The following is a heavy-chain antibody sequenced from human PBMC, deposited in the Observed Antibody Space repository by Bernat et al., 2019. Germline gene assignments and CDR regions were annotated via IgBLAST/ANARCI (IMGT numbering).Heavy chain of an antibody. J-gene: IGHJ5*02. D-gene: IGHD6-19*01. V-gene: IGHV4-39*01. CDR3: ARLSQYSSGWYWFDP. Sequence: QLQLQESGPGPVKPSETLSLTCTVSGGSISSSSYYWGWIRQPPGKGLEWIGSIYYSGSTYYNPSLKSRVTISVDTSKNQFSLKLSSVTAADTAVYYCARLSQYSSGWYWFDPWGQGTLVTVSS. CDR1: GGSISSSSYY. CDR2: IYYSGST.